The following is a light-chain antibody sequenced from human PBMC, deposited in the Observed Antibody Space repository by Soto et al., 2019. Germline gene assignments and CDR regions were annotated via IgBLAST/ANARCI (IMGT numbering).Light chain of an antibody. Sequence: QSVLTQPASVSGSPGQSITISCTGTSSDVGGYNYVSWYQQHPGKAPKLMIYEVSNRPSGVSNRFSGSKSGNTASLTISGLQAEDEADYYCSSYTSNSVVVFGGGTKLTVL. CDR3: SSYTSNSVVV. CDR1: SSDVGGYNY. V-gene: IGLV2-14*01. J-gene: IGLJ2*01. CDR2: EVS.